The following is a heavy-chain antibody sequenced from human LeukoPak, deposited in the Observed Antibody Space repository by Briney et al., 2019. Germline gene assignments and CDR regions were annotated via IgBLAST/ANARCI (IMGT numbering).Heavy chain of an antibody. CDR2: IYYSGST. D-gene: IGHD6-19*01. J-gene: IGHJ4*02. CDR3: ARHGDIAVAGENFDY. V-gene: IGHV4-39*01. CDR1: GGSFSGYY. Sequence: SSETLSLTCAVYGGSFSGYYWGWIRQPPGKGLEWIGSIYYSGSTYYNPSLKSRVTISVDTSKNQFSLKLSSVTAADTAVYYCARHGDIAVAGENFDYWGQGTLVTVSS.